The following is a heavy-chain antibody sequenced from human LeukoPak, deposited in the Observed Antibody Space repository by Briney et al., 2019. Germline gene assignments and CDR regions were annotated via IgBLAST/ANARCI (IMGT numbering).Heavy chain of an antibody. V-gene: IGHV4-31*03. CDR2: IYYSGST. J-gene: IGHJ4*02. Sequence: SETLSLTCTVSGGSISSGGYYWSWIRQHPGKGLEWIGYIYYSGSTYYNPSLKSRVTISVDTSKDQFSLKLSSVTAADTAVYYCARAGSGSWYPYFDYWGQGTLVTVSS. CDR1: GGSISSGGYY. CDR3: ARAGSGSWYPYFDY. D-gene: IGHD6-13*01.